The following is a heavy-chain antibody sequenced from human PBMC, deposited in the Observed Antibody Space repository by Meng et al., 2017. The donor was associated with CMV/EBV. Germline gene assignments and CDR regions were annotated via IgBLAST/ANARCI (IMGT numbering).Heavy chain of an antibody. J-gene: IGHJ6*02. CDR3: ASNYDLNYYYYYGMDV. Sequence: ETLSLTCAASGFTFSSYWMHWVRQAPGKGRVWVSRINSDGSNTSYADSVKGRFTISRDNAKNTLYLQMNSLRAEDTAVYYCASNYDLNYYYYYGMDVWGQGTTVTVSS. CDR1: GFTFSSYW. V-gene: IGHV3-74*01. CDR2: INSDGSNT. D-gene: IGHD3-3*01.